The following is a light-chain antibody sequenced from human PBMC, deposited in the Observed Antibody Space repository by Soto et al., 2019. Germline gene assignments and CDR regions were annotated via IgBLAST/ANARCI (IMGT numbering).Light chain of an antibody. V-gene: IGKV3-20*01. CDR2: GAS. Sequence: EILFTQSPGTRTLSPGERVTIACRASQSVSSSLAWYRQKPGQAPRILIYGASRRDTGISDVFCCSGSGTEFTLIISRLEPEDVVVAVCQQYGSLTRTFGQGTKVDIK. J-gene: IGKJ1*01. CDR3: QQYGSLTRT. CDR1: QSVSSS.